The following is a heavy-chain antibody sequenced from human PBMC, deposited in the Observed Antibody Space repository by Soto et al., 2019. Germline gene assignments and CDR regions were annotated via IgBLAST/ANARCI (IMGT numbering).Heavy chain of an antibody. CDR1: GFTFSSYG. CDR3: ANSKGYSSGWYED. J-gene: IGHJ4*02. Sequence: QVQLVESGGGVVQPGRSLRLSCAASGFTFSSYGMHWVRQAPGKGLEWVAVISYDGSKKYYADSVKGGFTISRDNSKNTLYLQMNSLRAEDTAVYYCANSKGYSSGWYEDWGQETLVTVSS. V-gene: IGHV3-30*18. D-gene: IGHD6-19*01. CDR2: ISYDGSKK.